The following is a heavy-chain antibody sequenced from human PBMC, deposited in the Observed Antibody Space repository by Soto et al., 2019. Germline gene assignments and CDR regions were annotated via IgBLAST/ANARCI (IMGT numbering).Heavy chain of an antibody. CDR3: AKGKTSGWYYFDY. D-gene: IGHD6-19*01. V-gene: IGHV3-23*01. Sequence: GGSLRLSCVAYGFTFSNYAMSWVRQAPGKGLEWVSGISASGRDTYYADSVKDRFTISRDSFKNTLYLQMNSLRAEDTGTYYCAKGKTSGWYYFDYWGQGALVTVSS. CDR2: ISASGRDT. CDR1: GFTFSNYA. J-gene: IGHJ4*02.